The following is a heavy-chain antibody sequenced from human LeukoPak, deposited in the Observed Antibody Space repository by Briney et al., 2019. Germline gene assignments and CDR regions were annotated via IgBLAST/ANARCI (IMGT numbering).Heavy chain of an antibody. CDR3: AKDESFAAAAGNSLYFDY. J-gene: IGHJ4*02. D-gene: IGHD6-13*01. V-gene: IGHV3-23*01. CDR2: ISGSGGST. Sequence: GGSLRLSCAASGFTFSSYAMSWVRQAPGKGLEWVSAISGSGGSTYYADSVKGRFTISRDNSKNTLYLQMNSLRAEDTAVYYCAKDESFAAAAGNSLYFDYWGQGTLVTVSS. CDR1: GFTFSSYA.